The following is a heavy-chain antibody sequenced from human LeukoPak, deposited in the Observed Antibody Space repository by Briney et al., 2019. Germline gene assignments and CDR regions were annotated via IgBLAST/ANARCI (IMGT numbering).Heavy chain of an antibody. CDR3: AREKYGNFDY. CDR1: GYTLSMYG. V-gene: IGHV1-18*01. J-gene: IGHJ4*02. Sequence: ASVKVSCKTSGYTLSMYGISWVRQAPGQGLEYMGWISANNGNTKYSQKFQGRVTMTTDTSTSTAYMELRSLRSDDTAVYYCAREKYGNFDYWGQGTLVTVSS. CDR2: ISANNGNT. D-gene: IGHD1-1*01.